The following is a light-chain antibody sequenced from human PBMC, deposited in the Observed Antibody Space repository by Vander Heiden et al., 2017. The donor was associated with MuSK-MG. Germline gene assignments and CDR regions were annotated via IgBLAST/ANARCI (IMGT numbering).Light chain of an antibody. CDR1: QSVGSNY. J-gene: IGKJ3*01. V-gene: IGKV3-20*01. Sequence: DIVLTQSPGALSLSPGERATLSCRASQSVGSNYLAWYQQKPGQAPRRLIYAASSRATGIPDRFSGSGSGTDFTLTINRLEPEDFAVYYCQHYGSSFTFGPGTKVDIK. CDR3: QHYGSSFT. CDR2: AAS.